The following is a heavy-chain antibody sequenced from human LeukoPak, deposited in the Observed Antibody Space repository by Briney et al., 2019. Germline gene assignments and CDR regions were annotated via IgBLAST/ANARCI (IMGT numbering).Heavy chain of an antibody. D-gene: IGHD6-19*01. J-gene: IGHJ4*02. Sequence: GASVKVSCKASGYTFTGYYMHWVRQAPGQGLEWMGWINPNSGGTNYAQKFQGRFTMTRDTSIRPAYMELSRLRSDHTAVYYCARGGVRRAVAGPKPTYFDYWGQGTLVTVSS. V-gene: IGHV1-2*02. CDR3: ARGGVRRAVAGPKPTYFDY. CDR2: INPNSGGT. CDR1: GYTFTGYY.